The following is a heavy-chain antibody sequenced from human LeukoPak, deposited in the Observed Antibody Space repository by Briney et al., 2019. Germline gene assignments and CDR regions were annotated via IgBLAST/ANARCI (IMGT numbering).Heavy chain of an antibody. CDR3: ARERYYDFWSGYDDFDY. J-gene: IGHJ4*02. Sequence: GGSLRLSCAASDVTFSSHWMSWVRQAPGKGLEWVANINQDGSEKYYVDSVKGRLTISRDNAKNSLYLQMNSLRAEDTAVYYCARERYYDFWSGYDDFDYWGQGTLVTVSS. V-gene: IGHV3-7*01. CDR1: DVTFSSHW. CDR2: INQDGSEK. D-gene: IGHD3-3*01.